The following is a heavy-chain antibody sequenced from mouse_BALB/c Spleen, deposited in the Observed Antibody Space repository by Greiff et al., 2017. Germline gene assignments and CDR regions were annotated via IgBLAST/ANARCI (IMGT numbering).Heavy chain of an antibody. Sequence: EVKLMESGGGLVQPGGSLRLSCATSGFTFTDYYMSWVRQPPGKALEWLGFIRNKANGYTTEYSASVKGRFTISRDNSQSILYLQMNTLRAEDSATYYCARDYGSYYAMDYWGQGTSVTVSS. D-gene: IGHD2-2*01. CDR1: GFTFTDYY. V-gene: IGHV7-3*02. J-gene: IGHJ4*01. CDR2: IRNKANGYTT. CDR3: ARDYGSYYAMDY.